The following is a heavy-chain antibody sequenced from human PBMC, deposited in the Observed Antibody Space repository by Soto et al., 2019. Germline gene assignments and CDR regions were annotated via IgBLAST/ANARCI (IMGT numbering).Heavy chain of an antibody. CDR1: GYTFTSYD. Sequence: ASVKVSCKASGYTFTSYDINWVRQATGQGLEWMGWMNPNSGNTGYAQKFQGRVTMTRNTSISTAYMELSSLRSDDTAVYYCAREIIVVTQEGVAEYYYGMDVWGQGTTVTVSS. CDR2: MNPNSGNT. D-gene: IGHD3-22*01. J-gene: IGHJ6*02. CDR3: AREIIVVTQEGVAEYYYGMDV. V-gene: IGHV1-8*01.